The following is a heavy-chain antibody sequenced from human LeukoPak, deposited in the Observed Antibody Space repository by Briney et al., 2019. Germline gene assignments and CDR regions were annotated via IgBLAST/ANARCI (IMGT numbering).Heavy chain of an antibody. V-gene: IGHV2-5*02. D-gene: IGHD6-6*01. Sequence: SGPTLVNPTQTLTLTCTFSGFSLSTSGVGVGWIRQPPGKALEWLAPLYWDDDKRYSPSLKSRLTTTKDTSKTQVVLTMTNMDPVDTATYYCAHRGSVAARTSLFDYWGQGTLVTVSS. CDR1: GFSLSTSGVG. CDR3: AHRGSVAARTSLFDY. CDR2: LYWDDDK. J-gene: IGHJ4*02.